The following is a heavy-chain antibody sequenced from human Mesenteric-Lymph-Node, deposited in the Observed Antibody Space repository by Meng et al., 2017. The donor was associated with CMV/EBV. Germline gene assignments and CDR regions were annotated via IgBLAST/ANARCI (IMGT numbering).Heavy chain of an antibody. Sequence: GESLKISCAASGFTFSSYWMHWVRQAPGKGLVWVSRSNSDGSSTSYADSVKGRFTISRDNAKNTLYLQMNSLRAEDTAVYYCARDCWGYCSSTSVSYGMDVWGQGTTVTVSS. V-gene: IGHV3-74*01. CDR2: SNSDGSST. CDR1: GFTFSSYW. D-gene: IGHD2-2*01. CDR3: ARDCWGYCSSTSVSYGMDV. J-gene: IGHJ6*02.